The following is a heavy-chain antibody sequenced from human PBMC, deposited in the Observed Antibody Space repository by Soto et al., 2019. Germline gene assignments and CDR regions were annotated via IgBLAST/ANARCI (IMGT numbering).Heavy chain of an antibody. CDR3: ARDREIGYCSSTSCYGGFWDRPYYYYYMDV. Sequence: GGSLRLSCAASGFTFSSYSMNWVRQAPGKGLEWVSSISSSSSYIYYADSVKGRFTISRDNAKNSLYLQMNSLRAEDTAVYYCARDREIGYCSSTSCYGGFWDRPYYYYYMDVWGKGTTVTVSS. CDR1: GFTFSSYS. V-gene: IGHV3-21*01. J-gene: IGHJ6*03. D-gene: IGHD2-2*01. CDR2: ISSSSSYI.